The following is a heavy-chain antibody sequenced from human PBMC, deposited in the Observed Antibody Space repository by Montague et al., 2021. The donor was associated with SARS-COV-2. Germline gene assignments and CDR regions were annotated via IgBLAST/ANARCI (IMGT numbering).Heavy chain of an antibody. D-gene: IGHD5-12*01. Sequence: SLRLSFSASGFIFSSYEMNWVRQAPGKGLEWVSYISGSGSTIYYADSVKGRFTISRDNAKNSLYLQMNSLRAEDTAVYYCARGLPGLRARALFDYWGQGSLVTVSS. CDR3: ARGLPGLRARALFDY. CDR1: GFIFSSYE. J-gene: IGHJ4*02. CDR2: ISGSGSTI. V-gene: IGHV3-48*03.